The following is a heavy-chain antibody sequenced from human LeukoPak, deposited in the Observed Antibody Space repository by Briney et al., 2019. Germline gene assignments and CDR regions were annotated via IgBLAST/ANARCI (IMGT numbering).Heavy chain of an antibody. CDR1: GYTFAAYY. D-gene: IGHD5-12*01. Sequence: ASVKVSCKASGYTFAAYYIYWVRQAPGQGLEWMGWINPNSGGTNYAQKFQGRVTMTRDTSISTAYMELSRLRSDDTAVYYCARLSWLRHAFDIWGQGTMVTVSS. V-gene: IGHV1-2*02. CDR2: INPNSGGT. J-gene: IGHJ3*02. CDR3: ARLSWLRHAFDI.